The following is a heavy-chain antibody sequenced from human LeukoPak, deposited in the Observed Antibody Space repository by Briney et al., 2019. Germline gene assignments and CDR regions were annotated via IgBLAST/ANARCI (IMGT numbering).Heavy chain of an antibody. J-gene: IGHJ5*02. Sequence: GGSLRLSCAASGFTFSSYAMSWVRQAPGKGLGWVSAISGSGGSTYYADSVKGRFTISRDNSKNTLYLQMNSLRAEDTAVYYCAKLDYDYVWGSYRYTDKNWFDPWGQGTLVTVSS. CDR1: GFTFSSYA. CDR3: AKLDYDYVWGSYRYTDKNWFDP. V-gene: IGHV3-23*01. CDR2: ISGSGGST. D-gene: IGHD3-16*02.